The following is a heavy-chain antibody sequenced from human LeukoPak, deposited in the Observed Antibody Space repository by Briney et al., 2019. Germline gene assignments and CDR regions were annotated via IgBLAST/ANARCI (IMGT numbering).Heavy chain of an antibody. V-gene: IGHV3-23*01. CDR3: AKPYYYGSGSYFNFDY. CDR2: ISGSGGST. Sequence: GGSLRLSCAASGFTFSSYAMSWVRQAPGKGLEWVSGISGSGGSTYYADSVKGRFTISRDYSKNTLYLQMNSLRAEDTAVYYCAKPYYYGSGSYFNFDYWGQGTLVTVSS. J-gene: IGHJ4*02. CDR1: GFTFSSYA. D-gene: IGHD3-10*01.